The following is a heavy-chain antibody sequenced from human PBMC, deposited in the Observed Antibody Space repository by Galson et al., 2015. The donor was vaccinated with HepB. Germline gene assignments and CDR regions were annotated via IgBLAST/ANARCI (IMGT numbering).Heavy chain of an antibody. J-gene: IGHJ5*02. Sequence: SLRLSCAASGFTFSSYAMSWVRQAPGKGLEWVSAISGSGGSTYYAESVKGRFTISRDNSKNTLYLQMNSLRAEDTAVYYCAKAYGSGSYIENWFDPWGQGTLVTVSS. CDR1: GFTFSSYA. CDR3: AKAYGSGSYIENWFDP. CDR2: ISGSGGST. D-gene: IGHD3-10*01. V-gene: IGHV3-23*01.